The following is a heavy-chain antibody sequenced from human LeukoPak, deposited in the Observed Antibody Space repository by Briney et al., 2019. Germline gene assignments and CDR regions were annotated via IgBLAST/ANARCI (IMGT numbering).Heavy chain of an antibody. V-gene: IGHV4-34*01. CDR1: GGSFSGYY. Sequence: PSETLSLTCAVYGGSFSGYYWSWIRQPPGKGLEWIGEINHSGSTNYNPSLKSRVTIPVDTSKNQFSLKLSSVTAADTAVYYCAREVTTNHYYFDYWGQGTLVTVSS. D-gene: IGHD4-17*01. CDR2: INHSGST. J-gene: IGHJ4*02. CDR3: AREVTTNHYYFDY.